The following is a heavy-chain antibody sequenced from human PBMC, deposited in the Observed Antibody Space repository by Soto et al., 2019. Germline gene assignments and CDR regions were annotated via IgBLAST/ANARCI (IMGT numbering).Heavy chain of an antibody. J-gene: IGHJ4*02. V-gene: IGHV3-23*01. D-gene: IGHD4-4*01. CDR1: GFTFSSYA. Sequence: EVQLLESGGALVQPGGSLRLSCAASGFTFSSYAMSWVRQAPGKGLEWVSLISGSGGGTYYADSVKGRFTISRDNSKNTLYLQMNSRRAEDKAVFYCANHLSKGSPDDWGQGTLVTVSS. CDR3: ANHLSKGSPDD. CDR2: ISGSGGGT.